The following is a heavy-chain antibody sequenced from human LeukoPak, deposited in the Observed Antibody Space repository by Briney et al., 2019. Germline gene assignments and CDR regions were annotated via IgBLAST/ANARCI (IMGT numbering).Heavy chain of an antibody. CDR1: GYTFTSYG. V-gene: IGHV1-18*01. J-gene: IGHJ3*02. D-gene: IGHD3-22*01. CDR3: ARSYDSSGSRDAFDI. Sequence: ASVKVSCKASGYTFTSYGISWVRQAPRQGLEWMGWISAYNGNTNYAQKLQGRVTMTTDTSTSTAYMELRSLRSDDTAVYYCARSYDSSGSRDAFDIWGQGTVVTVSS. CDR2: ISAYNGNT.